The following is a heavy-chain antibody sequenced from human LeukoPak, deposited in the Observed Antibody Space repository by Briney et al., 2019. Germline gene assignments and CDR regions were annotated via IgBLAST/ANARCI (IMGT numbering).Heavy chain of an antibody. CDR2: ISNSDGNT. CDR1: GFTVSGNY. J-gene: IGHJ4*02. Sequence: GGSLRLSCAASGFTVSGNYMNWLRQAPGKGLEWVSTISNSDGNTYYADSVKGRFTISRDNSKNTLYLQMNSLTAEDTAIYYCAKATGTLGNWGQGTLVTVSS. CDR3: AKATGTLGN. V-gene: IGHV3-23*01. D-gene: IGHD1-1*01.